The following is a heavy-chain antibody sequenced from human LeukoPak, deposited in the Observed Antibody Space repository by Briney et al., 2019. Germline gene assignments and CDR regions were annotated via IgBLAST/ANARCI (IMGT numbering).Heavy chain of an antibody. CDR2: ISGSGGST. D-gene: IGHD2-15*01. CDR1: GFTFSSYA. Sequence: PGGSLRLSCAASGFTFSSYAMSWVRQAPGKGLEWVSAISGSGGSTYYADSVKGRFTISRDNSKNTLYLQMNSLRAEDTAVYYCAKPPGQGYARTKNPSYTGFDPGAKGPLVPVSP. J-gene: IGHJ5*02. V-gene: IGHV3-23*01. CDR3: AKPPGQGYARTKNPSYTGFDP.